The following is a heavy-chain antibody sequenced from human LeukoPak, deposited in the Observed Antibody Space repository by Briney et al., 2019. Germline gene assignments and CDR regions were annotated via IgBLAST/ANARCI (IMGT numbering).Heavy chain of an antibody. Sequence: GGSLRLSCTASGFTFGDYAMSWVRQAPGKGLEWVCFIRSKAYGGTTEYAASVKGRFTISRDDSKSIAYLQMNSLKTEDTAVYYCTREYGSGSYYNDYYYYYMDVWGKGTTVTISS. CDR3: TREYGSGSYYNDYYYYYMDV. V-gene: IGHV3-49*04. J-gene: IGHJ6*03. D-gene: IGHD3-10*01. CDR1: GFTFGDYA. CDR2: IRSKAYGGTT.